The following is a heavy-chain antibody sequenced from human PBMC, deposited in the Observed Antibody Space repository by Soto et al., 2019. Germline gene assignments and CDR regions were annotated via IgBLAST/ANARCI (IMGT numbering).Heavy chain of an antibody. D-gene: IGHD2-2*01. V-gene: IGHV3-23*01. J-gene: IGHJ4*02. CDR1: GFTFSSYA. CDR2: ISGSRGST. CDR3: AKTIVVVPAAMRPFDY. Sequence: GGSLRLSCAASGFTFSSYAMSWVRQAPGKGLEWVSAISGSRGSTYYADSVKGRFTISRDNSKNTLYLQMNSLRAEDTAVYYCAKTIVVVPAAMRPFDYWGQGTLVTVSS.